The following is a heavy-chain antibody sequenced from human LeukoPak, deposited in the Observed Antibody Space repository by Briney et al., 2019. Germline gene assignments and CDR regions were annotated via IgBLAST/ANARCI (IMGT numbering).Heavy chain of an antibody. J-gene: IGHJ4*02. V-gene: IGHV4-39*01. Sequence: SETLSLTCTVSGGSVSSSFYCWGWIRQPPGKGLEWIGSLYYSGSTHYNPSLKSRVTMSVDTSKNQFSLNLSSVTAADTAVFFCAIAATFSVDYWGQGTLVTVSS. CDR3: AIAATFSVDY. CDR2: LYYSGST. CDR1: GGSVSSSFYC. D-gene: IGHD2-15*01.